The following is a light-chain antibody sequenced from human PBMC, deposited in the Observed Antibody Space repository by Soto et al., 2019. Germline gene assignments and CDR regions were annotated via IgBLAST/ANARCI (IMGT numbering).Light chain of an antibody. CDR2: GVS. CDR1: QSVAGN. J-gene: IGKJ3*01. V-gene: IGKV3-15*01. CDR3: QQRRNWPS. Sequence: EIGMTQSPATLSVSPGETATLSCRASQSVAGNLAWYQQKPGQPPRLLIYGVSTRATGVPARFSGSGSGTDFTLTVSRLEPEDFAVYYCQQRRNWPSFGPGTKVDIK.